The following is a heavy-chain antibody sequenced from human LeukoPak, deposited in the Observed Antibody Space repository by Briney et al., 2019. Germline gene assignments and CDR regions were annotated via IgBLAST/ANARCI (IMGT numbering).Heavy chain of an antibody. D-gene: IGHD6-19*01. V-gene: IGHV3-48*02. J-gene: IGHJ5*02. Sequence: PGGSLRLSCVASGFTFSSYSFNWVRQAPGKGLEWVSYISVGGRIMSYADSVRGRFTISRDDAKNSIYLQMNSLRDEDTAVYYCATSLGPLAESWGQGTLVAVSS. CDR1: GFTFSSYS. CDR2: ISVGGRIM. CDR3: ATSLGPLAES.